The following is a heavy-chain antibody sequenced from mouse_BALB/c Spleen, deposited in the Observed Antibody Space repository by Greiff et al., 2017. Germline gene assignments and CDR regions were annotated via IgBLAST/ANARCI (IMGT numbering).Heavy chain of an antibody. Sequence: EVKLVESGGGLVQPGGSRKFSCAASGFTFSSFGMHWVRQAPEKGLEWVAYISSGSSTIYYADTVKGRFTISRDNPKNTLFLQMTSLRSEDTAMYYCARDAMDYWGQGTSVTVSS. CDR2: ISSGSSTI. CDR1: GFTFSSFG. V-gene: IGHV5-17*02. CDR3: ARDAMDY. J-gene: IGHJ4*01.